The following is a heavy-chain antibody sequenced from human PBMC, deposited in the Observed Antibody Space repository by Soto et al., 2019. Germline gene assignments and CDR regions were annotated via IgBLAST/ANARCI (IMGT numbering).Heavy chain of an antibody. D-gene: IGHD1-7*01. V-gene: IGHV4-39*01. CDR3: ARQARGTTWSDFDY. CDR2: IYYSGTT. CDR1: GGSISNSDYH. J-gene: IGHJ4*02. Sequence: SETLSLTCTVSGGSISNSDYHWGWIRQPPGKGPEWIGTIYYSGTTFYDPSLKSRLFMSIDTSKNQFSLSLTSVTAADTAVYYCARQARGTTWSDFDYWGQGTLVTVSS.